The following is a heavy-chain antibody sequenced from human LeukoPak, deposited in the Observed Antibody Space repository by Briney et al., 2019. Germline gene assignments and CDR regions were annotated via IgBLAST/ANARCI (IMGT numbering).Heavy chain of an antibody. D-gene: IGHD3-10*01. CDR1: GFTFNSYS. Sequence: PGGSLRLSCAASGFTFNSYSMNWVRQAPGKGLEWVSSISGSNSYIYYADSVKGRFTISRDNSKNTLYLQMNSLRAEDTAVYYCAREAITMARGVFINQYYFDYWGQGILVTVSS. CDR3: AREAITMARGVFINQYYFDY. J-gene: IGHJ4*02. CDR2: ISGSNSYI. V-gene: IGHV3-21*01.